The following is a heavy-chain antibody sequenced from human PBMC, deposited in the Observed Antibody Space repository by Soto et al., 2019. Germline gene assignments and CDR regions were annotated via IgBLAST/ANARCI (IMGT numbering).Heavy chain of an antibody. J-gene: IGHJ6*02. CDR1: GFTFSNAW. D-gene: IGHD3-22*01. V-gene: IGHV3-15*07. CDR3: TTLWHYYDSSPLDV. CDR2: IKSKTDGGTT. Sequence: VQLVESGGGVVQPGRSLRLSCAASGFTFSNAWMNWVRQAPGKGLEWVGRIKSKTDGGTTDYAAPVKGRFTISRDDSKNTLYLQMNSLKTEDTAVYHCTTLWHYYDSSPLDVWGQGTTVTVSS.